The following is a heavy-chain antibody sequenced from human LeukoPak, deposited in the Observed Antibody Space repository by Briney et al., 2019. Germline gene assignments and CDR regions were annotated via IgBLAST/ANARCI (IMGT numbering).Heavy chain of an antibody. CDR2: IYYSGTT. CDR1: GGSISSYY. CDR3: ARGIELATRYYYAMDV. J-gene: IGHJ6*02. D-gene: IGHD6-13*01. Sequence: SETLSLTCTVSGGSISSYYWGWIRLPPGKGLEWIGYIYYSGTTNYNPSLKSRVTISVDTSKTQFSLKLSSVTAADTAVYYCARGIELATRYYYAMDVWGQGTTVTVSS. V-gene: IGHV4-59*01.